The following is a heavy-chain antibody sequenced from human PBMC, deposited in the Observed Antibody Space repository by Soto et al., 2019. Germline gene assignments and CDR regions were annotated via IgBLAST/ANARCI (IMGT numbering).Heavy chain of an antibody. CDR1: GGAFSSYA. CDR3: ARDLDVSGGSQLDY. CDR2: LIPIFGAA. Sequence: GASVKVSCKASGGAFSSYAISWVRPAPVQGLEWRGGLIPIFGAANYAQKFQGTVPMTGDASTSTAYMELSRLRSDDTAVYYCARDLDVSGGSQLDYWGQGTLVTVSS. J-gene: IGHJ4*02. D-gene: IGHD3-16*01. V-gene: IGHV1-69*13.